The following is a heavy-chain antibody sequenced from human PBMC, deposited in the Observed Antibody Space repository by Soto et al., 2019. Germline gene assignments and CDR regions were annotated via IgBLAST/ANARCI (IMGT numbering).Heavy chain of an antibody. D-gene: IGHD3-3*01. J-gene: IGHJ4*02. CDR1: GFTFSSYA. V-gene: IGHV3-23*01. Sequence: EVQLLESGGGLVQPGGSLRLSCAASGFTFSSYAMSWVRQPPGKGLEWVSAISGSGGSTYYADSVKGRFTISRDNSKNTLYTQMNSLRAEDTAVYYCAGYLTIFGPARPPADYWCQGTLVTVSS. CDR2: ISGSGGST. CDR3: AGYLTIFGPARPPADY.